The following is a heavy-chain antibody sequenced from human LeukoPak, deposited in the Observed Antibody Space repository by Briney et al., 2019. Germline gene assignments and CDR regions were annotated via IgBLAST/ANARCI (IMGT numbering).Heavy chain of an antibody. J-gene: IGHJ4*02. V-gene: IGHV4-61*02. CDR3: ARGAMGCSGGSCYFRDLDY. CDR2: IYTSGST. D-gene: IGHD2-15*01. Sequence: SETLSLTCTVSGGSISSGSYYWSWIRQPAGKGLEWIGRIYTSGSTNYNPSLKSRVTISVDTSKNQFSLKLSSVTAPDTAVYYCARGAMGCSGGSCYFRDLDYWGQGTLVSVSS. CDR1: GGSISSGSYY.